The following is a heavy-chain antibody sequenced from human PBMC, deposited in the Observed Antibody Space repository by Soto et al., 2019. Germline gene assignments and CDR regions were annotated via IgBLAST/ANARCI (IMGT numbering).Heavy chain of an antibody. V-gene: IGHV1-69*08. Sequence: QVQLVQSGAEVKKPGSSVKVSCKASGGSFNTYTITWVRQAPGHGLEWMGSIITILGTSNYAQKFQGRVTISADKSTSTVYLELSSLRSEDTAVYYCARGVGYDILTGRGGMDVWGQGTTVTVSS. CDR2: IITILGTS. D-gene: IGHD3-9*01. J-gene: IGHJ6*02. CDR1: GGSFNTYT. CDR3: ARGVGYDILTGRGGMDV.